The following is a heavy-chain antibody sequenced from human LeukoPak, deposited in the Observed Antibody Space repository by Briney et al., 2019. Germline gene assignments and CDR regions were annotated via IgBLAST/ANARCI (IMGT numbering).Heavy chain of an antibody. J-gene: IGHJ4*02. CDR2: IIPIFGTA. CDR1: GGTFSSYA. Sequence: SVKVSCKASGGTFSSYAISWVRQAPGQGLEWMGGIIPIFGTANYAQKFQGRVTITADESTSTAYMELSSLRSEDTAVYYCAKMMDYYDSSGFDYWGQGTLVTVSS. CDR3: AKMMDYYDSSGFDY. V-gene: IGHV1-69*13. D-gene: IGHD3-22*01.